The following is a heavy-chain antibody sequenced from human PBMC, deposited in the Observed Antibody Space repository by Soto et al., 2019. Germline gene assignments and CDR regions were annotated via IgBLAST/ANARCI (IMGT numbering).Heavy chain of an antibody. CDR3: ARDRDGLDDAFDI. Sequence: EVQLVESGGGLVKPGGSLRLSCAASGFTFSSYSMNWVRQAPGKGLEWVSSISSSSSYIYYADSVKGRFTISRDNARNSLYLQMNSLRAEDTAVYYCARDRDGLDDAFDIWGQGTMVTVSS. V-gene: IGHV3-21*01. CDR2: ISSSSSYI. J-gene: IGHJ3*02. CDR1: GFTFSSYS.